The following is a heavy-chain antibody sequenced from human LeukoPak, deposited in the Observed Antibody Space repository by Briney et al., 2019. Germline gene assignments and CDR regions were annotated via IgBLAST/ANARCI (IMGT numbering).Heavy chain of an antibody. CDR2: IKSKTDGGTT. D-gene: IGHD4-11*01. CDR3: TTRSHDYSKLGGSA. V-gene: IGHV3-15*01. Sequence: GGSLRLSCAASGFTFSNACVNWVRKAPGKGLEWVGRIKSKTDGGTTDYAAPVKGRFTISRDDSKNTLYLQMNSLKTEDTAVYYCTTRSHDYSKLGGSAWGQGTLVTVSS. J-gene: IGHJ5*02. CDR1: GFTFSNAC.